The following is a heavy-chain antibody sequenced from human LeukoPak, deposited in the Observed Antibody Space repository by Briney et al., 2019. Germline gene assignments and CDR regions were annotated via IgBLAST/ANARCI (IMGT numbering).Heavy chain of an antibody. D-gene: IGHD2-8*01. CDR2: IKKDGSEK. J-gene: IGHJ5*01. Sequence: GGSLRLSCAASGFTFSSYKMNWVRQAPRKGLEWVAYIKKDGSEKYYVDSVKGRFTISRDNAKNSLYVQMNSLRAEDTAVYYCARAVLATKSEHWFDSWGQGTLVTVSS. CDR1: GFTFSSYK. CDR3: ARAVLATKSEHWFDS. V-gene: IGHV3-7*01.